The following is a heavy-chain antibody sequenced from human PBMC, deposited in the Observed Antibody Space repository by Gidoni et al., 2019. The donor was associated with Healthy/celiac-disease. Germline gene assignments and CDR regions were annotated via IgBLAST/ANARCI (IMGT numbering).Heavy chain of an antibody. Sequence: EVQLVQSGAEVKKPGESLKISCKGSGYSFTSYWIGWVRQMPGKGLEWMGIIYPGDSDTRYSPSFQGQVTISADKSISTAYLQWSSLKASDTAMYYCARLRTHYYDSSGYVDHFDYWGQGTLVTVSS. CDR1: GYSFTSYW. CDR2: IYPGDSDT. CDR3: ARLRTHYYDSSGYVDHFDY. V-gene: IGHV5-51*01. D-gene: IGHD3-22*01. J-gene: IGHJ4*02.